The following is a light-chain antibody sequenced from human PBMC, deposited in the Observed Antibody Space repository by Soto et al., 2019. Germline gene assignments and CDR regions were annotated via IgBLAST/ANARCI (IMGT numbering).Light chain of an antibody. V-gene: IGKV3-20*01. CDR2: GAS. Sequence: IVMTQSPVTLSLSPWERSTLSCRSSQSVSNNYLAWYQQKPGQAPRLLIYGASNRATGIPDRFSGSGSGTDFTLTISRLEPEDFAVYYCQQYGSSGTLGQGTKV. CDR3: QQYGSSGT. CDR1: QSVSNNY. J-gene: IGKJ1*01.